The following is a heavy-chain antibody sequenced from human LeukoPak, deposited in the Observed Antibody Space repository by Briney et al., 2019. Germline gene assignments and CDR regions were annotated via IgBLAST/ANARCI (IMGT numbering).Heavy chain of an antibody. V-gene: IGHV1-69*13. D-gene: IGHD5-18*01. Sequence: SVKVSCKASGGTFSSYAISWVRQAPGQGLEWMGGIIPIFGTANYAQKFQGRATITADESTSTAYMELSSLRSEDTAVYYCARQGGYSRFYYYYGMDVWGQGTTVTVSS. CDR3: ARQGGYSRFYYYYGMDV. CDR1: GGTFSSYA. J-gene: IGHJ6*02. CDR2: IIPIFGTA.